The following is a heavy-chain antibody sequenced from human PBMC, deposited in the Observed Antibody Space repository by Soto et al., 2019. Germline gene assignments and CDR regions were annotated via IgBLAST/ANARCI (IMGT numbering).Heavy chain of an antibody. CDR2: IIPILGIA. CDR3: ARDNIAVAGIPGWFDP. Sequence: QVQLVQSWAEVKKPGSSVKVSCKASGGTFSSYTIIWVRQAPGQGLEWMGRIIPILGIANYAQKFQGRVTITADKSTSTAYMELSSLRSEDTAVYYCARDNIAVAGIPGWFDPWGQGTLVTVSS. CDR1: GGTFSSYT. J-gene: IGHJ5*02. D-gene: IGHD6-19*01. V-gene: IGHV1-69*08.